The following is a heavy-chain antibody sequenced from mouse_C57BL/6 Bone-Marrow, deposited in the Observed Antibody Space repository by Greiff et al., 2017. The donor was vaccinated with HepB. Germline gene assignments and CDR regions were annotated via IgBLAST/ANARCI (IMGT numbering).Heavy chain of an antibody. V-gene: IGHV14-4*01. CDR2: IDPENGDT. CDR1: GFNIKDDY. CDR3: TTWGFYAMDY. J-gene: IGHJ4*01. Sequence: EVQLQQSGAELVRPGASVKVSCTASGFNIKDDYMHWVKQRPEQGLEWIGWIDPENGDTEYASKFQGKATITADTSSNTAYLQLSSLTSEDTAVYYCTTWGFYAMDYWGQGTSVTVSS.